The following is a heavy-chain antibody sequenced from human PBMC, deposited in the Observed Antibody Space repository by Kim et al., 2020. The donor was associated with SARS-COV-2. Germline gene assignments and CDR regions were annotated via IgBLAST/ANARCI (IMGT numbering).Heavy chain of an antibody. D-gene: IGHD6-6*01. Sequence: SVKVSCKASGGTFSSYAISWVRQAPGQGLEWMGRIIPILGIANYAQKFQGRVTITADKSTSTAYMELSSLRSEDTAVYYCAREYSSSPRGLFDPWGQGTLVTVSS. CDR2: IIPILGIA. J-gene: IGHJ5*02. CDR3: AREYSSSPRGLFDP. V-gene: IGHV1-69*04. CDR1: GGTFSSYA.